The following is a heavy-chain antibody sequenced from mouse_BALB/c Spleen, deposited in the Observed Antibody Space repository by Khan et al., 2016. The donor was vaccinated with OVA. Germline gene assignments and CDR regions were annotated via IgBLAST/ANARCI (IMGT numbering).Heavy chain of an antibody. CDR3: ARQPYYHYNIMDY. CDR1: GFSLTTYG. V-gene: IGHV2-6-1*01. D-gene: IGHD2-10*01. J-gene: IGHJ4*01. CDR2: IWSDGTT. Sequence: QVQLQQSGPGLAAPSQSLSITCTISGFSLTTYGVHWVRQPPGKGLEWLVVIWSDGTTNYNSALKSRLTITKDNSQRQVFSKMNSLQTDDTAIYFCARQPYYHYNIMDYWGQGTSVTVSS.